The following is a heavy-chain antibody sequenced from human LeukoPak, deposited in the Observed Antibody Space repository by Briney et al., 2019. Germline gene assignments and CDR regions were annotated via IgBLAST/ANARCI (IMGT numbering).Heavy chain of an antibody. CDR3: ARAKRYSGWAGNYYYYYYMDV. CDR1: GFTFSSYW. V-gene: IGHV3-7*01. Sequence: HPGGSLRLSCAASGFTFSSYWMSWVRQAPGKGLEWVANIKQDGSEKYYVDSVKGRFTISRDNAKNSLYLQMNSLRAEDTAVYYCARAKRYSGWAGNYYYYYYMDVWGKGTTVTISS. CDR2: IKQDGSEK. D-gene: IGHD6-19*01. J-gene: IGHJ6*03.